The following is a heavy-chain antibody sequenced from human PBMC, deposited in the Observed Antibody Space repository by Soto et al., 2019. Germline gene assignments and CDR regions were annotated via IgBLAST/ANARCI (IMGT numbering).Heavy chain of an antibody. Sequence: SVKVSCKASGGTFSSYAISWVRQAPGQGLEWMGGIIPIFGTANYAQKFQGRVTITADESTSTAYMELSSLRSEDTAVYYCARGEVAAAGIYYYYGMDVWGQGTTVTVSS. D-gene: IGHD6-13*01. J-gene: IGHJ6*02. CDR3: ARGEVAAAGIYYYYGMDV. V-gene: IGHV1-69*13. CDR2: IIPIFGTA. CDR1: GGTFSSYA.